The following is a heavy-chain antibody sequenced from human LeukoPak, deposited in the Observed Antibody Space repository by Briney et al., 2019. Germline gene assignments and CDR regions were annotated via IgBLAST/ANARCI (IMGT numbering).Heavy chain of an antibody. CDR3: ARDRDGSGSRMDV. J-gene: IGHJ6*02. D-gene: IGHD3-10*01. CDR1: GDSISRYY. CDR2: IYYTGTT. V-gene: IGHV4-59*01. Sequence: SETLSLTCTVSGDSISRYYWSWIRQPPGEGLEWIGYIYYTGTTNYNPSLKSRVTITVDTSKNQFSLRLSSVTAADTAVYYCARDRDGSGSRMDVWGQGTTVTVSS.